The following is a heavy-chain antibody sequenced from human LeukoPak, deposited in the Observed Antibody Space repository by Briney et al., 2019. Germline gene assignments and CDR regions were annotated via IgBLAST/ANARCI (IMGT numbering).Heavy chain of an antibody. CDR1: GYTFTSYD. V-gene: IGHV1-8*01. CDR3: ARKGYYDSSGYYYS. J-gene: IGHJ4*02. CDR2: MNPNSGNT. D-gene: IGHD3-22*01. Sequence: GASVKVSCKASGYTFTSYDINWVRQATGQGLEWMGWMNPNSGNTGYAQKFQGRVTITRNTSISTAYMELSSLRSEDTAVYYCARKGYYDSSGYYYSWGQGTLVTVSS.